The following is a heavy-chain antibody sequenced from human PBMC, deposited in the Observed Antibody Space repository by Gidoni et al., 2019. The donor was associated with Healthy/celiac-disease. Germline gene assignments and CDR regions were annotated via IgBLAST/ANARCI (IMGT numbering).Heavy chain of an antibody. Sequence: QVQLVESGGGVVQPGRSLRLSCAASGFTFSSYGMHWVRQAPGKGLEWVAVISYDGSNKYYADSVKGRFTISRDNSKNTLYLQMNSLRAEDTAVYYCAKDIGAFYSSGWYIGAFDIWGQGTMVTVSS. V-gene: IGHV3-30*18. CDR3: AKDIGAFYSSGWYIGAFDI. D-gene: IGHD6-19*01. CDR1: GFTFSSYG. J-gene: IGHJ3*02. CDR2: ISYDGSNK.